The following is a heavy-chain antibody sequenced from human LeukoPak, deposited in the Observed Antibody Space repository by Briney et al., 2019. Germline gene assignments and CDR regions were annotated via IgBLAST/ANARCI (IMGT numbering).Heavy chain of an antibody. J-gene: IGHJ5*02. V-gene: IGHV4-59*08. CDR2: LYYSGST. CDR3: ARHIGYCSATSCQPGFHP. D-gene: IGHD2-2*01. CDR1: GGSTTSYY. Sequence: SETLSLTCTVSGGSTTSYYWSWIRQPPGKGLEWIGYLYYSGSTDQNPSLKSRVTISVDTSKNQFSLKLSSVTAADTAMYYCARHIGYCSATSCQPGFHPWGQGTLVTVSS.